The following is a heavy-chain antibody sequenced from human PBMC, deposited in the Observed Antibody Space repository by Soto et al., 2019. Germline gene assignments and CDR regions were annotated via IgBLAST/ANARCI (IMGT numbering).Heavy chain of an antibody. CDR1: GCNVRVFW. CDR3: ARDIGFDYVN. D-gene: IGHD5-12*01. Sequence: AGGSLRLSCAVLGCNVRVFWMSWVRPAPGKGLEWVASIKGDGSERYYLQSVRGRFAISRESAGNALQLAMNYLSAEDTATYFCARDIGFDYVNWGQGTLVAVSS. V-gene: IGHV3-7*01. CDR2: IKGDGSER. J-gene: IGHJ4*02.